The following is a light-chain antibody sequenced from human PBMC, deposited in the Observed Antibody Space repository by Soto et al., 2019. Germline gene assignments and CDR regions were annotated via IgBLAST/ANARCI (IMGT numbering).Light chain of an antibody. Sequence: EIVLTQSPDTLSLSPGERATLSCRASQSVSSSLAWYQQKPGQAPRLLIYDASNRATGIPARFSGSGSGTDFPLTISSLEPEDLAVYYCQQRSNWPPEVTFGPGTKVDIK. CDR1: QSVSSS. J-gene: IGKJ3*01. V-gene: IGKV3-11*01. CDR2: DAS. CDR3: QQRSNWPPEVT.